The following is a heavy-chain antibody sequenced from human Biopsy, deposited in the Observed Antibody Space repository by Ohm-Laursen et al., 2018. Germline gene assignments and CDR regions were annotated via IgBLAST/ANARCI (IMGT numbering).Heavy chain of an antibody. V-gene: IGHV1-8*01. CDR2: LNPVSGNS. CDR1: GYTFTSYD. Sequence: VASVKVSCKASGYTFTSYDITWVRQAPGQGPEWIGWLNPVSGNSNFGQKFRGRVTVTSDTSISTACMELSGLTSDDTATYYCGRAVRNQLLTDPWGQGTLVTVTS. J-gene: IGHJ5*02. CDR3: GRAVRNQLLTDP. D-gene: IGHD1-7*01.